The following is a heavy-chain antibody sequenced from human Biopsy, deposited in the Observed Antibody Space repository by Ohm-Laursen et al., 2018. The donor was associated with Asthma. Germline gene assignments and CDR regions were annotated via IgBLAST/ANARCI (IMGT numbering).Heavy chain of an antibody. CDR1: GGSFSAYY. CDR2: INHSGST. Sequence: SDTLSLTCAVYGGSFSAYYWSWIRQPPGKGLEWIAEINHSGSTNYNPSLKSRVTMSVDTSKNQFSLSLTSVTAADTAVYYCARTTYGDDGFDPWGQGTLVTVSS. D-gene: IGHD4-17*01. CDR3: ARTTYGDDGFDP. V-gene: IGHV4-34*01. J-gene: IGHJ5*02.